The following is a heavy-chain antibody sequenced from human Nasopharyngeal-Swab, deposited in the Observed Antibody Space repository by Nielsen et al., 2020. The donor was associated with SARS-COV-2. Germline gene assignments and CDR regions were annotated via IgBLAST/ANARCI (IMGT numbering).Heavy chain of an antibody. D-gene: IGHD3-22*01. CDR1: GGSISSYY. V-gene: IGHV4-59*13. CDR3: AREGTYYYDSSGYSY. J-gene: IGHJ4*02. CDR2: IYYSGST. Sequence: GSLRLSCTVSGGSISSYYWSWIRQPPGKGLEWIGYIYYSGSTNYNPSLKSRVTISVDTSKNQFSLKLSSVTAADTAVYYCAREGTYYYDSSGYSYWGQGTLVTVSS.